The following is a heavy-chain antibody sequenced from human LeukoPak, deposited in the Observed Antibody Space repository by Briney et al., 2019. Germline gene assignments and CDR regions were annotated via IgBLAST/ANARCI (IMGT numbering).Heavy chain of an antibody. Sequence: SLRLSCAASGFTFSSYGMHWVRQAPGKGLEWVAVISYDGSNKYYADSVKGRSTISRDNSKNTLYLQMNSLRAEDTAVYYCAKDAYCGGDCYSDYYHYGMDVWGQGTLVTVSS. CDR2: ISYDGSNK. J-gene: IGHJ6*02. V-gene: IGHV3-30*18. CDR3: AKDAYCGGDCYSDYYHYGMDV. D-gene: IGHD2-21*02. CDR1: GFTFSSYG.